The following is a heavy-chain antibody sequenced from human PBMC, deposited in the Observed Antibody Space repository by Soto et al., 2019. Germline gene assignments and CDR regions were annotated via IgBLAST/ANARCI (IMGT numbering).Heavy chain of an antibody. D-gene: IGHD2-15*01. V-gene: IGHV3-33*01. Sequence: QVQLVESGGGVVQPGRSLRLSCAASGFTFSSYGMHWVRQAPGKGLEWVAVIWYDGSNKYYADSVKGRFTISRDNSKNTLYLQTKSLRAEDTAVYYCARVGVVAAIDYWGQGTLVTVSS. J-gene: IGHJ4*02. CDR2: IWYDGSNK. CDR1: GFTFSSYG. CDR3: ARVGVVAAIDY.